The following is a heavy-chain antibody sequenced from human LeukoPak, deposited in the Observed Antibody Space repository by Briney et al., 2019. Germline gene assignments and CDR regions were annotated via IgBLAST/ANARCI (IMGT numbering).Heavy chain of an antibody. CDR1: GFTFSNYN. D-gene: IGHD5-12*01. Sequence: GGSLRLSCSASGFTFSNYNMHWVRQAPGEGLEYVSCITSNGGSTFYADSVKGRFTISRDNSKNTLYLQMNSLRVEDTAVYYCARTYSRESGYDFVFHYWGQGTRVTVSS. J-gene: IGHJ4*02. V-gene: IGHV3-64*04. CDR2: ITSNGGST. CDR3: ARTYSRESGYDFVFHY.